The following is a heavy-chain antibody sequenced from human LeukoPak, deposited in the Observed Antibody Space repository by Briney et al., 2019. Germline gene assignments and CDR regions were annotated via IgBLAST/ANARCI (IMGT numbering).Heavy chain of an antibody. Sequence: PSETLSPTCTVSGGSISSSSYYWGWIRQPPGKGLEWIGSIYYSGSTYYNPSLKSRVTISVDTSMNQFSLKLSSVTAADTAVYYCARDTYYYDSSGPKYDYWGQGTLITVSS. CDR1: GGSISSSSYY. J-gene: IGHJ4*02. V-gene: IGHV4-39*07. D-gene: IGHD3-22*01. CDR3: ARDTYYYDSSGPKYDY. CDR2: IYYSGST.